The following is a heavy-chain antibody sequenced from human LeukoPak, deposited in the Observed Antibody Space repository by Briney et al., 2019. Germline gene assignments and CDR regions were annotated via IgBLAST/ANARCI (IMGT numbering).Heavy chain of an antibody. CDR3: ARAPYYYDSSGYYLAWYFDL. V-gene: IGHV3-21*01. J-gene: IGHJ2*01. D-gene: IGHD3-22*01. Sequence: GGSLRLSCAASGFTFSSYSMNWVRQAPGKGLEWVSSISSSSSYIYYADSVKGRFTISRDNAKNSLYLQMNSLRAEDTAVYYCARAPYYYDSSGYYLAWYFDLWGRGTLVTVSS. CDR1: GFTFSSYS. CDR2: ISSSSSYI.